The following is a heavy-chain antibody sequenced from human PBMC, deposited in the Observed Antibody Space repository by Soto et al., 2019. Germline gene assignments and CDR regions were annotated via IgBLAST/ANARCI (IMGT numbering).Heavy chain of an antibody. CDR2: INPNSGGT. CDR1: GYTFTGYY. D-gene: IGHD1-26*01. CDR3: ARDRVVGATTTPLYYYYGLDV. J-gene: IGHJ6*02. Sequence: ASVKVSCKASGYTFTGYYMHWVRQAPGQGLEWMGWINPNSGGTNYAQKFQGWVTMTRDTSISTAYMELSRLRSDDTAVYYCARDRVVGATTTPLYYYYGLDVWGQGTTVTVSS. V-gene: IGHV1-2*04.